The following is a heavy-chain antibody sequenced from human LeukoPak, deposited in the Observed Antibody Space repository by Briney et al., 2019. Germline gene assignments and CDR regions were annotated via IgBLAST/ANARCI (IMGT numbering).Heavy chain of an antibody. V-gene: IGHV4-39*01. CDR1: GDSISSSCYY. Sequence: PSETLSLTSIVSGDSISSSCYYWGWIRQPPGKALEWNGSINYGGHTYYSPSLKSRVTISVDTSKNRFSLKLSSVTAADTAVYYCARSTGTTPVTWYFDLWGRGTLVTVSS. CDR3: ARSTGTTPVTWYFDL. D-gene: IGHD1-7*01. J-gene: IGHJ2*01. CDR2: INYGGHT.